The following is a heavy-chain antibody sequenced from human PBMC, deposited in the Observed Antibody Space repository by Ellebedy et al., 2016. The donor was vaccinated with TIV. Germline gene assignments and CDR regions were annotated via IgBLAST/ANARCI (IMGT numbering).Heavy chain of an antibody. CDR2: INPNSGGT. D-gene: IGHD2-15*01. J-gene: IGHJ3*02. Sequence: AASVKVSCKASGYTFTGYYMHWVRQPPGHGLEWIGWINPNSGGTNYAQKFQGWVTMTRDTSISTAYMELSRLRSDDTAVYYCARGSIVAPRGAFDIWGQGTMVTVSS. CDR3: ARGSIVAPRGAFDI. CDR1: GYTFTGYY. V-gene: IGHV1-2*04.